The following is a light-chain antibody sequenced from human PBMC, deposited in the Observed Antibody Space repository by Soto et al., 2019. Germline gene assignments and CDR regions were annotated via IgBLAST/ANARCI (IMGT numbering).Light chain of an antibody. V-gene: IGLV2-23*01. CDR1: SSDVGSYNL. CDR2: EGS. Sequence: SVLTQPASVSGSAGRSITSSCTGTSSDVGSYNLVSWYQQHPGKAPKLMIYEGSKRPSGVPNRFSGSKSGNTASLTISGLQAEDEADYYCCSYAGSSTYVFGTGTKVTVL. J-gene: IGLJ1*01. CDR3: CSYAGSSTYV.